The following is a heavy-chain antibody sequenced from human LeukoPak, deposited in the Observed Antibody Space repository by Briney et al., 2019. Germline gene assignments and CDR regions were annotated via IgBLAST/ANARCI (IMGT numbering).Heavy chain of an antibody. CDR2: IYYSGST. J-gene: IGHJ4*02. CDR3: ARALYSMTTVTTEYWFDY. D-gene: IGHD4-17*01. Sequence: SETLSLTCTVSGGSISSYYWSWIRQPPGKGLEWIGYIYYSGSTNYNPSLKSRVTISVDTSKNQFSLKLTSVTAADTAVYYCARALYSMTTVTTEYWFDYWGQGTLVTVSS. CDR1: GGSISSYY. V-gene: IGHV4-59*08.